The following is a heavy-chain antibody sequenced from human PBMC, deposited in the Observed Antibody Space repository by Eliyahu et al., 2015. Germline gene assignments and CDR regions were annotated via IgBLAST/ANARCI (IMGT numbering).Heavy chain of an antibody. Sequence: LECVARMXXIAEGGTTXYAAPVXXRFTVSRDESKNTLXLDMTSLTTEDTAIYFCATDLLPAFPFERWGQGTMVTVSS. CDR3: ATDLLPAFPFER. D-gene: IGHD2-2*01. V-gene: IGHV3-15*01. J-gene: IGHJ3*02. CDR2: MXXIAEGGTT.